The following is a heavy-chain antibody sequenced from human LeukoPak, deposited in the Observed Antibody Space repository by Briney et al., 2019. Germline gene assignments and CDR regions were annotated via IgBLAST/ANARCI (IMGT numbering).Heavy chain of an antibody. J-gene: IGHJ6*02. V-gene: IGHV3-33*01. D-gene: IGHD1-1*01. CDR3: ARWVHPYGMDV. CDR1: GFTFSRNG. CDR2: VWYDGSSQ. Sequence: GGSLRLSCAASGFTFSRNGMHWVRQAPGEGLAWVALVWYDGSSQYYADSVKGRFTISRDNSKNTLYLQMNSLRAEDTVVYYCARWVHPYGMDVWGQGTTVTVSS.